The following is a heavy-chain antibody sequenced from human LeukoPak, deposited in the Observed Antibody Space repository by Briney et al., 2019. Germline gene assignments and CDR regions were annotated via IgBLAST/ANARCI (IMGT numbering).Heavy chain of an antibody. J-gene: IGHJ4*02. CDR3: ARQGRDGYIVDY. CDR1: GGSISSYY. V-gene: IGHV4-59*08. Sequence: SETLSLTCTISGGSISSYYWSWIRQPPGKGLEWIGYIYYSGSTNYNPSLKSRVTLSVDTSKNQLSLKLSSVTAADTAVYYCARQGRDGYIVDYWGQGTLVTVSS. CDR2: IYYSGST. D-gene: IGHD2-21*02.